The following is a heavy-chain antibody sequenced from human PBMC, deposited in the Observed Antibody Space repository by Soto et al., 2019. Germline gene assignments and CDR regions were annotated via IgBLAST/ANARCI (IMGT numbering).Heavy chain of an antibody. J-gene: IGHJ4*02. D-gene: IGHD5-18*01. CDR2: IWYDGSNK. CDR1: GFTFSILR. V-gene: IGHV3-33*01. Sequence: PVASLRHSSSSSGFTFSILRLHWLRQAPGKGLEWVAVIWYDGSNKYYADSVKGRFTISRDNSKNTLYLQMNSLRAEDTAVYYCARDGPWRAAMAEQSRYFDYWGQGT. CDR3: ARDGPWRAAMAEQSRYFDY.